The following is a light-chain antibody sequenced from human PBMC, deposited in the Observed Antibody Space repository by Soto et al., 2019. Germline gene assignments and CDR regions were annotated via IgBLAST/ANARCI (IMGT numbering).Light chain of an antibody. J-gene: IGKJ1*01. Sequence: EVVLTQSPGTLSLSPGERATLSCRVSQSVSSSYLAWYQQKPGQAPRLLMYGASTRATGIPDRFSGSGSGTDFTLTISRLEHEDFAVYYCQQYDRSRWTFGQGTKVEI. CDR3: QQYDRSRWT. V-gene: IGKV3-20*01. CDR1: QSVSSSY. CDR2: GAS.